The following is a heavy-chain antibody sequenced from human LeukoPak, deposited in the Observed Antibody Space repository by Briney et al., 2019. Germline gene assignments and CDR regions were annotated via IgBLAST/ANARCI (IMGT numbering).Heavy chain of an antibody. CDR2: MNPNSGNT. J-gene: IGHJ6*03. CDR1: GYTFTSYG. V-gene: IGHV1-8*03. CDR3: ARSSIAARDYYYYYMDV. Sequence: ASVKVSCKASGYTFTSYGINWVRQATAQGLEWMGWMNPNSGNTGYAQKFQGRVTITRNTSISTAYMELSSLRSEDTAVYYCARSSIAARDYYYYYMDVWGKGTTVTVSS. D-gene: IGHD6-6*01.